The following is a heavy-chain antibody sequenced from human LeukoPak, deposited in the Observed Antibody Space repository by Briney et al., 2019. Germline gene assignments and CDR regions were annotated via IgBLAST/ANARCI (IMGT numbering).Heavy chain of an antibody. D-gene: IGHD3-10*01. CDR1: GFTVSNNY. V-gene: IGHV3-66*01. CDR3: AKDFTMIRGSELDY. CDR2: IYRGGNI. Sequence: GGSLRLSCAASGFTVSNNYMRWVRQAPGKGLEWVSFIYRGGNIYYADSVKGRFTLSRDDSKNTLYLQMHSLRVEDTAVYYCAKDFTMIRGSELDYWGQGTLVTVSS. J-gene: IGHJ4*02.